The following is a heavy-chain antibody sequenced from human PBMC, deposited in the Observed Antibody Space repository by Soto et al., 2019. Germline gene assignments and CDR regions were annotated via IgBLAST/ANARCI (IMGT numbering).Heavy chain of an antibody. Sequence: GASVKVSCKSSGYPFTHYGITWVRQAPGQGLEWMGWISPFNGNTNYGQTLQGRVTLTTDTSTSTVFIELRSLRSDDTAVYYCGRDQSFDRIYYYGIDVWGQGTRVTVSS. V-gene: IGHV1-18*01. D-gene: IGHD3-10*01. CDR1: GYPFTHYG. J-gene: IGHJ6*02. CDR3: GRDQSFDRIYYYGIDV. CDR2: ISPFNGNT.